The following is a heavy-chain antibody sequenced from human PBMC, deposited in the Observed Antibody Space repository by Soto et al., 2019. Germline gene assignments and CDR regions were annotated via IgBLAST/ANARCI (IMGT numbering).Heavy chain of an antibody. Sequence: QVQLQQWGAGLLKPSETLSLTCAVYGGSFSGYYWSWIRQPPGKGLEWIGEINHSGSTNYNPSLKSRVTITADPPKNPFPLKRGSANAADAAGDYWARGRGGWGSTYYYGMDVWGQGTTVTVSS. J-gene: IGHJ6*02. CDR1: GGSFSGYY. CDR3: ARGRGGWGSTYYYGMDV. CDR2: INHSGST. V-gene: IGHV4-34*01. D-gene: IGHD3-16*01.